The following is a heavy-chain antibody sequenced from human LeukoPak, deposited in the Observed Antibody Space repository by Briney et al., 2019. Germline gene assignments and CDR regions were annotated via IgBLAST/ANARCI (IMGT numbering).Heavy chain of an antibody. CDR3: ARLDAAAGRYLQFVY. J-gene: IGHJ4*02. Sequence: SETLSLTCTVSGGSISNYYWSWIRQSPEKGLEWIGYIHDSGSTNYNPSLKSRVTISVDTSKNQFSLKLSSVTAADTAVYYCARLDAAAGRYLQFVYWGKGTLVTVSS. V-gene: IGHV4-59*08. CDR1: GGSISNYY. D-gene: IGHD5-24*01. CDR2: IHDSGST.